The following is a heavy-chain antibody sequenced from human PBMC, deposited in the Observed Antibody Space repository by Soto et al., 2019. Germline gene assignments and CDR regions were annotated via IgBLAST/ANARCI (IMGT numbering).Heavy chain of an antibody. Sequence: QVQLVQSGAEVKKPGSSVKVSCKASGGTFSSYAISWVRQAPGQGLEWMGGIIPIFGTANYAQKFQGRVTITADESRRTAYMVRSSLRSDDTAVYSCASPTEPLYYDSGVDVWGPGTTVTVSS. CDR1: GGTFSSYA. CDR2: IIPIFGTA. CDR3: ASPTEPLYYDSGVDV. V-gene: IGHV1-69*12. J-gene: IGHJ6*02.